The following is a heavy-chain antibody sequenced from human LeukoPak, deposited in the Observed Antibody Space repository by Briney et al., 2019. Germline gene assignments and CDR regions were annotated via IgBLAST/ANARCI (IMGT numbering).Heavy chain of an antibody. CDR1: GCSISSGGYY. Sequence: PSETLSLTCTVSGCSISSGGYYWNWIRQHPEKGLEWIGYIYYSGSTYYNPSLKSRVTISVDTSKNQFSLKLSSVTAADTAVYYCARASSDYGDYYFDYWGQGTLVTVSS. J-gene: IGHJ4*02. CDR2: IYYSGST. V-gene: IGHV4-31*03. D-gene: IGHD4-17*01. CDR3: ARASSDYGDYYFDY.